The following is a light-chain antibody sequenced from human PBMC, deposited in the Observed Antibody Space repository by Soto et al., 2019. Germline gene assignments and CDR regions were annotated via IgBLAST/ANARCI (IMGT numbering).Light chain of an antibody. Sequence: QSALTQPPSASGSPGQSVTISCTGTINDVGGYNYVSWYQHYPGEAPKLMIYEVVKRPSGVPDRFSGSKSGNMASLTVSGLQAEDEADYYCCSYAGHTNVLFGGGTKLTVL. V-gene: IGLV2-8*01. CDR3: CSYAGHTNVL. J-gene: IGLJ2*01. CDR2: EVV. CDR1: INDVGGYNY.